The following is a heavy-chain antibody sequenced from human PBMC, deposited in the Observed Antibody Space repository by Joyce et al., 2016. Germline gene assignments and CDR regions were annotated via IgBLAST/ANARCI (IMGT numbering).Heavy chain of an antibody. Sequence: QVQLVQSGAEVKKPGSSVKVSCKASGGTFSSYAFSWVRQAPGQGLEWSGGIIPMFGTANYAQKFQGRVTIIADESTTTAYMELSSLRSEDTAVYYCAARIVGAATRAFDIWGQGTMVTVSS. CDR1: GGTFSSYA. CDR3: AARIVGAATRAFDI. V-gene: IGHV1-69*01. D-gene: IGHD1-26*01. J-gene: IGHJ3*02. CDR2: IIPMFGTA.